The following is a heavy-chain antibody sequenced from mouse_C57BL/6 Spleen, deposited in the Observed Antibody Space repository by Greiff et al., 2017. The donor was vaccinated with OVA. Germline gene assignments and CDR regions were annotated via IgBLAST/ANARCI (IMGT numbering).Heavy chain of an antibody. V-gene: IGHV3-6*01. CDR3: ARGEGYFDV. CDR1: GYSITGGYY. Sequence: VQLKESGPGLVKPSQSLSLSCSVTGYSITGGYYWNWIRQFPGNKLEWIGYISCDGSNNYHPSLKNRISITRDTSKNQFFLMLNAVTTEDTATDYCARGEGYFDVWGTGTTVTVSS. J-gene: IGHJ1*03. CDR2: ISCDGSN.